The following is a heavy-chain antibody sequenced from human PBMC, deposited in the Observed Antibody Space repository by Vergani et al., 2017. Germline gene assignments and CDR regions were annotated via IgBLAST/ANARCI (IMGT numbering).Heavy chain of an antibody. J-gene: IGHJ4*02. D-gene: IGHD3-22*01. CDR3: ARVPNTGYDSSGYYFDY. V-gene: IGHV1-2*02. CDR1: GYTFPGYY. Sequence: QVQLVQSGAEVKKPGASVKVSCKASGYTFPGYYMHWVRQAPGQGLEWMGWINPNSGGTNYAQKFQGRVTMTRDTSISTAYMELSRLRSDDTAVYYCARVPNTGYDSSGYYFDYWGQGTLVTVSS. CDR2: INPNSGGT.